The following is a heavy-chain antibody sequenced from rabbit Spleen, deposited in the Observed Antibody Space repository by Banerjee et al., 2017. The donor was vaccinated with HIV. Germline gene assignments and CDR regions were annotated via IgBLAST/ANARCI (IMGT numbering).Heavy chain of an antibody. J-gene: IGHJ6*01. Sequence: QSLEESGGDLVKPGASLTLTCTASGVSFSSSSYMCWVRQAPGKGLEWIACIDIGSSGFTYFASWAKGRFTCSKTSSTTATLQMTRLTVADTATYLCARDSSSSFSSYGMDLCGPGTLVTV. CDR3: ARDSSSSFSSYGMDL. D-gene: IGHD1-1*01. CDR2: IDIGSSGFT. V-gene: IGHV1S40*01. CDR1: GVSFSSSSY.